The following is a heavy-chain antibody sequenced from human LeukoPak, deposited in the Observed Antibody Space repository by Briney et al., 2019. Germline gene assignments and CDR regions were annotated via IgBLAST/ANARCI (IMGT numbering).Heavy chain of an antibody. D-gene: IGHD3-22*01. V-gene: IGHV1-2*02. CDR3: ARTYPDSSGYYYDY. CDR2: INPNSGGT. J-gene: IGHJ4*02. CDR1: GYTFTGYY. Sequence: ASVKVSCKASGYTFTGYYMHWVRQAPGQGLEWMGWINPNSGGTNYAQKLQGRVTMTRDTSISTAYMELSRLRSDDTAVYYCARTYPDSSGYYYDYWGQGTLVTVSS.